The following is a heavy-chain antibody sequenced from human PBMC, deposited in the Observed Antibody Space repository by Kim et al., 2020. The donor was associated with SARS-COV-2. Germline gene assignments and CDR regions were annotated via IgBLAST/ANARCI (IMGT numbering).Heavy chain of an antibody. V-gene: IGHV3-48*02. CDR3: ARADYDSSGDFDY. Sequence: YADSVKGRFTISRDNAKNSLYLQMNSLRDEDTAVYYCARADYDSSGDFDYWGQGTLVTVSS. D-gene: IGHD3-22*01. J-gene: IGHJ4*02.